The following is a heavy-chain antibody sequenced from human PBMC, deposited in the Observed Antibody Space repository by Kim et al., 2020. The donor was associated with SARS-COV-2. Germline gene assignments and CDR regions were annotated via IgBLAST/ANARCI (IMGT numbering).Heavy chain of an antibody. J-gene: IGHJ4*02. V-gene: IGHV1-3*01. CDR2: INAGSGNT. Sequence: ASVKVSCKASGYTFSNYAMHWVRQAPGQRLEWMGWINAGSGNTEYSQKFQGRLIITRDTSASTAYMELSSLRSEDTAVYCCARGGAVLRFLEWLSSYFDYWGQGTLVTVSS. CDR3: ARGGAVLRFLEWLSSYFDY. CDR1: GYTFSNYA. D-gene: IGHD3-3*01.